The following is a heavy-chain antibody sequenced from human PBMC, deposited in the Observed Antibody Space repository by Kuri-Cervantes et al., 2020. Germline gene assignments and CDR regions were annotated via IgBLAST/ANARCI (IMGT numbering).Heavy chain of an antibody. Sequence: GESLKISCAASGFTFSSYAMHWVRQAPGKGLEWVAVISYDGSNKYYADSVKGRFTISRDNSKNTLYLQMNSLRAEDTAVYYCARDKVVVAVAATYYYYYGMDVWGQGTTVTVSS. J-gene: IGHJ6*02. CDR1: GFTFSSYA. CDR2: ISYDGSNK. CDR3: ARDKVVVAVAATYYYYYGMDV. D-gene: IGHD2-15*01. V-gene: IGHV3-30-3*01.